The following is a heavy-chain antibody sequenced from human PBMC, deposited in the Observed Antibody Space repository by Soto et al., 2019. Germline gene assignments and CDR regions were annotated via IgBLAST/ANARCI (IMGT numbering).Heavy chain of an antibody. CDR3: ARGLPQYYDSSGYYTSRYYYGMDV. J-gene: IGHJ6*02. Sequence: SVKVSCKASGGTFSSYAISWVRQAPGQGLEWMGGIIPIFGTANYAQKFQGRVTITADESTSTAYMELSSLRSEDTAVYYCARGLPQYYDSSGYYTSRYYYGMDVWGQGTTVTVSS. V-gene: IGHV1-69*13. CDR1: GGTFSSYA. D-gene: IGHD3-22*01. CDR2: IIPIFGTA.